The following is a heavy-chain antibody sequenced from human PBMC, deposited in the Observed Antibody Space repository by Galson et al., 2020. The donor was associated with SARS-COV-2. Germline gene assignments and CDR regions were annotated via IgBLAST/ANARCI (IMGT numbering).Heavy chain of an antibody. CDR1: GFTFSSYS. D-gene: IGHD5-18*01. V-gene: IGHV3-21*06. CDR2: ISGTSTNI. Sequence: GESLMISCAASGFTFSSYSMNWVRQAPGKGLEWVSSISGTSTNIYYADSVKGRFTISRDNAKNSLYLQMNSLGTEDTAVYYCTRERGYSYGYSDYWGQGTLVTVSS. CDR3: TRERGYSYGYSDY. J-gene: IGHJ4*02.